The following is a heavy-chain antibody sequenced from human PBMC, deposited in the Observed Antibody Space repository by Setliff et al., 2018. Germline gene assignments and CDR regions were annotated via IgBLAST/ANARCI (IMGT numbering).Heavy chain of an antibody. J-gene: IGHJ4*02. V-gene: IGHV1-18*01. CDR1: GFTFTDYG. Sequence: VASVKVSCKSSGFTFTDYGITWVRQVPGQGLEWMGWINNYNFNTQYAQKFQGIVTVTTDTSTTTAYMELRSLRADDTAVYYCARINFYVSSGYYYAPELWGQGTTVTVSS. D-gene: IGHD3-22*01. CDR3: ARINFYVSSGYYYAPEL. CDR2: INNYNFNT.